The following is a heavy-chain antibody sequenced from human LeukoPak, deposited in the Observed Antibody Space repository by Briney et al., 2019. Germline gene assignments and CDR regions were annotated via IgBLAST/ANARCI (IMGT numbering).Heavy chain of an antibody. CDR2: IYYSGGT. J-gene: IGHJ4*02. CDR3: ARDKAAAVFDY. D-gene: IGHD6-13*01. CDR1: GGSINYYY. V-gene: IGHV4-59*01. Sequence: SETLSLTCTVSGGSINYYYWMWIRQPPGKGLEWIGYIYYSGGTHYNPSLKSRVTMLVDTSKNQFSLKLTAVTAADTAVYYCARDKAAAVFDYWGQGTLVTVSS.